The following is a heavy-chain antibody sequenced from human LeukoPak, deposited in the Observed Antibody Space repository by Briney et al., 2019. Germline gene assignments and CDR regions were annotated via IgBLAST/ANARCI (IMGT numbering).Heavy chain of an antibody. Sequence: SETLSLTCTVSGGSISSGGYYWSWIRQPPGKGLEWIGYIYHSGSTYYNPSLKSRVTISVDRSKNQFSLKLSSVTAADTAVYYCARDLRLYGGNHRDYFDYWGQGTLVTVSS. CDR2: IYHSGST. D-gene: IGHD4-23*01. CDR3: ARDLRLYGGNHRDYFDY. V-gene: IGHV4-30-2*01. J-gene: IGHJ4*02. CDR1: GGSISSGGYY.